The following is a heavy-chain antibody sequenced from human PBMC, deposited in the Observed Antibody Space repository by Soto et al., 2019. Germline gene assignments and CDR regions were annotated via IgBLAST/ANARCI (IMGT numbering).Heavy chain of an antibody. D-gene: IGHD3-9*01. CDR1: GFTFGSYS. Sequence: PGGSLRLSCVASGFTFGSYSMVWVRQAPGKGLEWISYIFATSTTIYYADSVKGRFTVSRDNTQNSLFLLMNSLRAEDTAIYYWARDKDWAFDYWGQGTLVTVSS. V-gene: IGHV3-48*04. J-gene: IGHJ4*02. CDR2: IFATSTTI. CDR3: ARDKDWAFDY.